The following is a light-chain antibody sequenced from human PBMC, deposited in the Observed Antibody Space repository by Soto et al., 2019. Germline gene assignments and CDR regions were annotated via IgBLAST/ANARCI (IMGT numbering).Light chain of an antibody. CDR3: QKYDSPPRT. Sequence: DIQMTQSPSSLSASVGDRVTISCRASQGIGNFLAWYQQKPGTVPKLLIYAASILQSGVPSRFSGSGSAKDFALTISSIQPEDVATYYCQKYDSPPRTFGQGTKVEL. CDR2: AAS. J-gene: IGKJ1*01. CDR1: QGIGNF. V-gene: IGKV1-27*01.